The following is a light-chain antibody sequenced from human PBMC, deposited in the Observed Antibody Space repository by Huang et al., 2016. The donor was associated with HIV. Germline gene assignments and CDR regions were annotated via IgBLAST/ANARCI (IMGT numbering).Light chain of an antibody. CDR3: QQSGSSPWT. V-gene: IGKV3-20*01. Sequence: EILLTQSPGTLSLSAGERAALSCRASQSVSSSYLAWYQQRPGQAPRRLIYGASSRATGIPDRFSGSGSGTDFTLTISRLEPEDFAVYYCQQSGSSPWTFGQGTEVEIK. J-gene: IGKJ1*01. CDR1: QSVSSSY. CDR2: GAS.